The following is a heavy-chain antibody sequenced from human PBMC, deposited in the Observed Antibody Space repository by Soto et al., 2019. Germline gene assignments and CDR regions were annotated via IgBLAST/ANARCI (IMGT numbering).Heavy chain of an antibody. V-gene: IGHV4-4*02. CDR2: IYHSGST. CDR3: ARRNCSSTSCYIHYYYYGMDV. CDR1: GGSISRSNW. J-gene: IGHJ6*02. Sequence: QVQLQESGPGLVKPSGTLSLTCAVSGGSISRSNWWGWVRQPPGKGLDWSVEIYHSGSTNYNPSLKSRVTISVGKSKKQFPVKRSSVTAADTAVYYCARRNCSSTSCYIHYYYYGMDVWGQGTTVTVSS. D-gene: IGHD2-2*01.